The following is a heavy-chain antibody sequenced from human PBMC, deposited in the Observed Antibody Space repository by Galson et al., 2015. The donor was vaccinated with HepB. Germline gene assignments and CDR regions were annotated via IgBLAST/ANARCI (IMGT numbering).Heavy chain of an antibody. D-gene: IGHD3-10*01. V-gene: IGHV3-30-3*01. CDR2: IPYDGSNK. J-gene: IGHJ4*02. CDR3: ARDWVFRNYYGSGSYYNVLPLDY. Sequence: SLRLSCAASGFTFSSYAMHWVRQAPGKGLEWVAVIPYDGSNKYYADSVKGRFTISRDNSKNTLYLQMNSLRAEDTAVYYCARDWVFRNYYGSGSYYNVLPLDYWGQGTLVTVSS. CDR1: GFTFSSYA.